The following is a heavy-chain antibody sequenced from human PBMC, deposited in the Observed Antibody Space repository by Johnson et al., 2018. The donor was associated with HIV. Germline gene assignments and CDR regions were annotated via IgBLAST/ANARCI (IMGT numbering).Heavy chain of an antibody. CDR2: ISYDGNNK. J-gene: IGHJ3*02. V-gene: IGHV3-30*18. CDR3: AKERRAPRAFDI. Sequence: QEQLVESGGGLVKPGGSLRLSCAASGFTFSDYYMSWIRQAPGKGLEWVAVISYDGNNKYYVDSVKGRFTISRENSKNTLYLQMNSLRPEDTAVYYCAKERRAPRAFDIWGQGTMVTVSS. CDR1: GFTFSDYY.